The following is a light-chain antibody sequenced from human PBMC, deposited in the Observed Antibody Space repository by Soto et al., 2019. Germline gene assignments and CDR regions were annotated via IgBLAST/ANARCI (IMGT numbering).Light chain of an antibody. V-gene: IGKV1-5*01. CDR1: RSISSW. CDR2: AAS. Sequence: DIQMTQSPSTLSASVGDRVTITCRASRSISSWLAWYQQKPGKAPNLLIYAASSLETGVPSRFSGSGSGTEFTRTISSLQPDDFATYYCQQYNSYWTFGQGTKGEIK. J-gene: IGKJ1*01. CDR3: QQYNSYWT.